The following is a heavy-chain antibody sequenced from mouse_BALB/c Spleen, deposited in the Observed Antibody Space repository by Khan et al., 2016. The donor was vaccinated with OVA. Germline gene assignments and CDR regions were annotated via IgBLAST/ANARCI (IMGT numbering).Heavy chain of an antibody. J-gene: IGHJ2*01. CDR2: ISTYSGST. D-gene: IGHD2-3*01. CDR1: GYTFTDYA. Sequence: QVQLQQSGPELVRPGVSVKISCKGSGYTFTDYAMYWVKQSHAKNLEWIGLISTYSGSTNYNQKFKGKVTMTVDKSSSAAYMELARLTSEDSAIYYCARPAYDGYYDYWGQGTTLTVSS. CDR3: ARPAYDGYYDY. V-gene: IGHV1S137*01.